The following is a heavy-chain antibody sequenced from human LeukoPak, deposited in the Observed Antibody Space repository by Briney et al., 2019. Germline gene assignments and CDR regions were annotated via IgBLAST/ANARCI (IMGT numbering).Heavy chain of an antibody. V-gene: IGHV6-1*01. D-gene: IGHD1-1*01. CDR1: GDSVSNNIIV. CDR3: ARDPYDSNWNDAFDI. CDR2: TYYRS. Sequence: SQTLSLTCVISGDSVSNNIIVWSWIRHSPSRGLEWLGRTYYRSNAVSVKGRIGIDADTSKNQFSLHLNSVTPEDTAVYYCARDPYDSNWNDAFDIWGQGTLVTVSS. J-gene: IGHJ3*02.